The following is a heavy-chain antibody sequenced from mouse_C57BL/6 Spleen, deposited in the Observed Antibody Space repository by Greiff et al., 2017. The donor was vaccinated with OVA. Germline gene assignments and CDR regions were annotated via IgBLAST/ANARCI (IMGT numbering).Heavy chain of an antibody. CDR2: IWRGGST. D-gene: IGHD1-1*01. CDR3: AKNAITTVVATGAMDY. J-gene: IGHJ4*01. V-gene: IGHV2-5*01. Sequence: VQLQQSGPGLVQPSQSLSITCTVSGFSLTSYGVHWVRQSPGKGLEWLGVIWRGGSTDYNAAFMSRLSITKDNSKSQVFFKMNSLQADDTAIYYCAKNAITTVVATGAMDYWGQGTSVTVSS. CDR1: GFSLTSYG.